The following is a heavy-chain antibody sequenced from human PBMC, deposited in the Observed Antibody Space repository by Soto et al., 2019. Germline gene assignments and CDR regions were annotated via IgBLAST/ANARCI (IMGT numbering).Heavy chain of an antibody. D-gene: IGHD2-8*01. CDR2: IHYSGTT. CDR3: ARYNSYAIDY. CDR1: GTSISSYY. J-gene: IGHJ4*02. Sequence: LSLTCTVSGTSISSYYWSWIRQPPGKGLEWIANIHYSGTTNYNPSLASRVTLSVDTSKNQFSLKMTSVTAADRAMYFCARYNSYAIDYWGRGTLVTVYS. V-gene: IGHV4-59*01.